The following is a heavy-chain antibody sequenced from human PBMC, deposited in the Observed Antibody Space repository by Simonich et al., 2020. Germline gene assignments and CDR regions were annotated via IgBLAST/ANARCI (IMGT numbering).Heavy chain of an antibody. CDR1: GFTFGDYA. J-gene: IGHJ4*02. D-gene: IGHD2-21*02. CDR3: TRVKEEVTAIRFDY. Sequence: EVQLVESGGGLVQPGRSLRLSCPASGFTFGDYAMSWVRQAPGKGLEWVGFIESKAYGGTTEYAASVKGRFNISRDDSKSIAYLQMNSLKTEDTAVYYCTRVKEEVTAIRFDYWGQGTLVTVSS. V-gene: IGHV3-49*04. CDR2: IESKAYGGTT.